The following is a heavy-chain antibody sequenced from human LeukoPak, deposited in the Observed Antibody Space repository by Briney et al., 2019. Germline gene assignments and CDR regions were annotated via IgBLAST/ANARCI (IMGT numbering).Heavy chain of an antibody. J-gene: IGHJ6*03. CDR2: INPNSGGT. D-gene: IGHD6-19*01. CDR3: ARGSYSSGWYGYYYYYMDV. V-gene: IGHV1-2*02. Sequence: ASVKVSCKASGYTFTGYYMHWVRQAPGQGLEWMGWINPNSGGTNYAQKFQGRVTMTRDTSISTAYMELSRLRSDDTAVYYCARGSYSSGWYGYYYYYMDVWGKGTTVTVSS. CDR1: GYTFTGYY.